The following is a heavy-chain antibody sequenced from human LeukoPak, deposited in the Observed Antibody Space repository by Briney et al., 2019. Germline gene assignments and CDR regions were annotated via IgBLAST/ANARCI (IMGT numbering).Heavy chain of an antibody. V-gene: IGHV3-21*01. CDR3: ASRSLPATFYGMAV. CDR2: ISSGSTFI. CDR1: GLSLSDDH. Sequence: GGSLRLPCVSSGLSLSDDHMNWMNWVRQAPGKGLEWVSSISSGSTFIYYADSVKGRFTISRDNAKNSLYLHMNSLRVEDTAVYYCASRSLPATFYGMAVWGQGTTVTVSS. D-gene: IGHD1-14*01. J-gene: IGHJ6*02.